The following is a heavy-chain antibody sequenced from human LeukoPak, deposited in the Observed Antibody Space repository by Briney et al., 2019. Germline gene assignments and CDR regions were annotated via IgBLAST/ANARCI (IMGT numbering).Heavy chain of an antibody. J-gene: IGHJ4*02. D-gene: IGHD6-6*01. Sequence: PGGSLRLSCAASGFTFSSYWMHWVRQAPGKGLEWVSYISSSSSYTNYADSVKGRFTISRDNAKNSLYLQMNSLRAEDTAVYYCARDSSSSFDYWGQGTLVTVSS. CDR1: GFTFSSYW. CDR2: ISSSSSYT. CDR3: ARDSSSSFDY. V-gene: IGHV3-21*05.